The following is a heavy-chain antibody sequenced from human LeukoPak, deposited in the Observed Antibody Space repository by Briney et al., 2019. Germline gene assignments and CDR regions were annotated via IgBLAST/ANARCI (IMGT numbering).Heavy chain of an antibody. J-gene: IGHJ6*02. CDR2: LDPEDGAT. D-gene: IGHD3/OR15-3a*01. Sequence: ASVKVSCKVSGDTLIELAIHWVRQAPGKGLEWMGGLDPEDGATMYAQKFEGRVSMTEDTTTDTAYMELSSVRSEDTAVYYCATARQYDDFAGYPWYYGLDVWGQGTTVTVSS. CDR3: ATARQYDDFAGYPWYYGLDV. CDR1: GDTLIELA. V-gene: IGHV1-24*01.